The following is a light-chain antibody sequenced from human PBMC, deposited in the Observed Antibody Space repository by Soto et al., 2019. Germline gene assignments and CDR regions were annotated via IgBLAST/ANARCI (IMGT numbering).Light chain of an antibody. V-gene: IGLV2-11*01. J-gene: IGLJ1*01. CDR2: DVT. CDR3: CSFAGGSTNV. CDR1: SSDVGGYYF. Sequence: QSALTQPRSVSGSPGQSVTISCTGTSSDVGGYYFVSWYQQHPGKAPKLMIYDVTKRPSGVPDRFSGSKSGNTASLTISGLQAEDEADYYCCSFAGGSTNVFGTGTKVTVL.